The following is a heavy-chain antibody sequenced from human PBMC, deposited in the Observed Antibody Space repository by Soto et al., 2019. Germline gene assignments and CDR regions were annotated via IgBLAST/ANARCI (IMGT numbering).Heavy chain of an antibody. CDR3: AREISISLFPFDY. CDR1: GFTFGDYS. Sequence: GGSLRLSCQASGFTFGDYSMSWFRQAPGKGLEWVGFIRNKAYGGTTEYAASVKGRFTTSRDDSKSIAYLQMNSLKTEDTAVYYCAREISISLFPFDYWGQGTLVTVSS. J-gene: IGHJ4*02. V-gene: IGHV3-49*03. CDR2: IRNKAYGGTT. D-gene: IGHD3-9*01.